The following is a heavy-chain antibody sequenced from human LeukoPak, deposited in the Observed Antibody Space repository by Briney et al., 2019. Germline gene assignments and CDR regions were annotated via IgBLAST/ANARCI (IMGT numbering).Heavy chain of an antibody. J-gene: IGHJ4*02. Sequence: SETLSLTCTVSGASISSYYWGWVRPPPGKGLGWIGYIYYSGTTNYNPSLKGRVTISVDTSKNQFSLKLRSVTAADTAVYYCARVTGYMIEDYFDYWGQGILVTVSS. CDR2: IYYSGTT. CDR3: ARVTGYMIEDYFDY. D-gene: IGHD3-9*01. CDR1: GASISSYY. V-gene: IGHV4-59*01.